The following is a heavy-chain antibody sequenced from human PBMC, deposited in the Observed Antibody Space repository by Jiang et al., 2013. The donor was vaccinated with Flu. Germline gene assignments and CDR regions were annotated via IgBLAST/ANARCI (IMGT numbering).Heavy chain of an antibody. V-gene: IGHV6-1*01. CDR3: VRGAGAADY. CDR2: AYYRSQWYI. J-gene: IGHJ4*02. D-gene: IGHD2-15*01. CDR1: GDSVSSNSAA. Sequence: SQTLSLTCAISGDSVSSNSAAWNWIRQSPSRGLEWLGRAYYRSQWYIDYAMTVKGRIIVTPDTSKNQFSPQLNSVTPQDTAVYYCVRGAGAADYWGQGTLVTVSS.